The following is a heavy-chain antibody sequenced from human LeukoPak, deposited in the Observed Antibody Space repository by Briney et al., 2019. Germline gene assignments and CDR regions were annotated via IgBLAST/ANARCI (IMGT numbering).Heavy chain of an antibody. CDR2: IKQDGSTK. CDR3: ARESGSSGYYYFDY. CDR1: GFTFSTYY. D-gene: IGHD3-22*01. V-gene: IGHV3-7*01. Sequence: PGGSLRLSCAASGFTFSTYYMAWVRQAPGKGLEWVANIKQDGSTKNYVDSVKGRFTISRDNAYNSLYLQMNSLRAEDTAVYYCARESGSSGYYYFDYWGQGTLVTVSS. J-gene: IGHJ4*02.